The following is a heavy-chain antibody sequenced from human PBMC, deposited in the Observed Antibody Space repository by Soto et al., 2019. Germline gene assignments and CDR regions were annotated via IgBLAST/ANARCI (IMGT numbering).Heavy chain of an antibody. V-gene: IGHV1-24*01. Sequence: GASVKVSCKVSGYTLTELSMHWVRQAPGKGLEWMGGFDPEDGETIYAQKFQGRVTMTEDTSTDTAYMELSSLRSEDTAVYYCATDGSWRKSSGWYSRGNYYGMDVWGQGTTVTVSS. CDR3: ATDGSWRKSSGWYSRGNYYGMDV. CDR2: FDPEDGET. J-gene: IGHJ6*02. CDR1: GYTLTELS. D-gene: IGHD6-19*01.